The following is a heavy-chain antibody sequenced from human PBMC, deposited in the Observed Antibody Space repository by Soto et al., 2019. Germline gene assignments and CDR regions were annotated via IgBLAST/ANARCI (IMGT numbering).Heavy chain of an antibody. D-gene: IGHD2-15*01. CDR2: IYYSGST. CDR1: GGSISSGGYY. J-gene: IGHJ3*02. Sequence: QVQLQESGPGLVKPSQTLSLTCTVSGGSISSGGYYWSWIRQHPGKGLEWIGYIYYSGSTYYNPSLKSRVTISVDTSKNQFSLKLSSVTAADTAVYYCAREEAPGYCRGGSCYSGAFDIWGQGTMVTVSS. V-gene: IGHV4-31*03. CDR3: AREEAPGYCRGGSCYSGAFDI.